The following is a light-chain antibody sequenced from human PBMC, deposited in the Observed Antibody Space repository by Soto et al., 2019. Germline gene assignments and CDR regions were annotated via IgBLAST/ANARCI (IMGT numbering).Light chain of an antibody. CDR2: DAS. CDR1: QSVRSY. J-gene: IGKJ4*01. CDR3: QQRGNWPA. V-gene: IGKV3-11*01. Sequence: EIVLTQSPATLSLSPGERATLSCRASQSVRSYLAWYQQKPGQAPRLLLYDASTRATGIPARFSGSGSGTDFTLTISSLEPEDFAVYYCQQRGNWPAFGGGTKVDIK.